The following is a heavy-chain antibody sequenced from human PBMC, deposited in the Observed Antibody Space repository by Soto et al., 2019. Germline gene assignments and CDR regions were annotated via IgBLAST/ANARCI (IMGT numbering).Heavy chain of an antibody. V-gene: IGHV1-3*01. Sequence: GASVKGSFKASGYTFTSYAMHWLRQAPGQRLEWMGWINAGNGNTKYSQKFQGRVTITRDTSASTAYMELSSLRSEDTAVYYCARFLEWFPPPKYYYGMDVWGQGTTVTVSS. CDR2: INAGNGNT. D-gene: IGHD3-3*01. CDR1: GYTFTSYA. CDR3: ARFLEWFPPPKYYYGMDV. J-gene: IGHJ6*02.